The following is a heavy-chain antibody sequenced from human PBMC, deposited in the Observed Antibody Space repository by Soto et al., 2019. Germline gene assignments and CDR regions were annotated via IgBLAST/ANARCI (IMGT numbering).Heavy chain of an antibody. CDR3: ARLFSSSFDY. D-gene: IGHD6-13*01. Sequence: GGSLRLSCAASGFTFSSYSMNWVRQAPGKGLEWVSSISSSSSYIYYADSVKGRFTISRDNAKNSLYPQMNSLRAEDTAVYYCARLFSSSFDYWGQGTLVTVSS. CDR2: ISSSSSYI. CDR1: GFTFSSYS. J-gene: IGHJ4*02. V-gene: IGHV3-21*01.